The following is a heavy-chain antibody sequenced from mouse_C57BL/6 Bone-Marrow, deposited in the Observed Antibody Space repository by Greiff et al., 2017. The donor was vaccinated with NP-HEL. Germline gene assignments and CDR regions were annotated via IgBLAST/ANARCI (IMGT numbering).Heavy chain of an antibody. J-gene: IGHJ4*01. Sequence: EVQLVESGPELVKPGASVKISCKASGYTFTDYYMNWVKQSHGKSLEWIGDINPNNGGTSYNQKFKGKATLTVDKSSSTAYMELRSLTSEDSAVYYCAREGPYYGRGYYAMDYWGQGTSVTVSS. V-gene: IGHV1-26*01. D-gene: IGHD1-1*02. CDR2: INPNNGGT. CDR1: GYTFTDYY. CDR3: AREGPYYGRGYYAMDY.